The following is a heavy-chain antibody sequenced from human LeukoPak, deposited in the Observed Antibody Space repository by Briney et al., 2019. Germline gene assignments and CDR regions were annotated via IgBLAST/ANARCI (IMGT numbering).Heavy chain of an antibody. V-gene: IGHV1-69*06. CDR1: GGTFSSYA. D-gene: IGHD6-6*01. CDR3: ARDKGTSYLSSFDY. Sequence: SVKVSRKASGGTFSSYAISWVRQAPGQGLEWMGGIIPIFGTANYAQKFQGRVTITADKSTSTAYMELSSLRSEDTAVYYCARDKGTSYLSSFDYWGQGTLVTVSS. CDR2: IIPIFGTA. J-gene: IGHJ4*02.